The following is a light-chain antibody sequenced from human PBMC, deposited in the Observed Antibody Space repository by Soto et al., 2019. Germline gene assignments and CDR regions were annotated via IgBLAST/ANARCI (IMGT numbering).Light chain of an antibody. J-gene: IGKJ5*01. CDR1: QGISSW. CDR3: QKANSFPIN. V-gene: IGKV1-12*01. Sequence: DIQMRQSQSSLSESVVCRVTGTCVASQGISSWLDWYQEKPGKDPKLLIYAAYSLQSGVQSRFSGSGSGTDFTLTISSLQPEDFATXYXQKANSFPINCGKGQRRAIK. CDR2: AAY.